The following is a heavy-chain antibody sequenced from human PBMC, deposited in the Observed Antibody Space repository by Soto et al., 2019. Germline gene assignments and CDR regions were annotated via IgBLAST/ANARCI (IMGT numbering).Heavy chain of an antibody. CDR3: EREVTIFGGSGNYYYVLVV. Sequence: SETRSLTCTVSGGSISSYYWSWIRQPAGKGLEWIGRIYTSGSTNYNPSLKSRVTMSVDTSNNQFSLKLSSVTAADTAVYYCEREVTIFGGSGNYYYVLVVGGQGTTV. D-gene: IGHD3-3*01. CDR2: IYTSGST. CDR1: GGSISSYY. J-gene: IGHJ6*02. V-gene: IGHV4-4*07.